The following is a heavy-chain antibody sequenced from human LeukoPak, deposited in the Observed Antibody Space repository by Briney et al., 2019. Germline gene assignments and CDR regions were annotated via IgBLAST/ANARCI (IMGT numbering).Heavy chain of an antibody. V-gene: IGHV3-30*18. CDR3: AKDRSTVTAFDY. CDR1: GFSFGSND. J-gene: IGHJ4*02. CDR2: ISFDERNK. D-gene: IGHD2-21*02. Sequence: PGRSLRLSCAASGFSFGSNDMHWVRQAPGKGLEWVANISFDERNKYYADSVKGRFTISRDNSENTVYLQMNSLRAEDTAVYYCAKDRSTVTAFDYWGQGTLVTVSS.